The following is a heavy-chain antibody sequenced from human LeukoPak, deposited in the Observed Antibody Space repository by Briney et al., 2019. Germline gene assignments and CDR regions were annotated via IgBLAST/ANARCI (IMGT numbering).Heavy chain of an antibody. CDR3: ASTPLYSSGWYWDAFDI. CDR1: GGTFSSYA. V-gene: IGHV1-69*01. Sequence: SVKVSCKASGGTFSSYAISWVRQAPGQGLEWMGGIIPIFGTANYAQKFQGRVTITADESTSTAYMELSSLRSEDTAVYYCASTPLYSSGWYWDAFDIWGQGTMVTASS. J-gene: IGHJ3*02. D-gene: IGHD6-19*01. CDR2: IIPIFGTA.